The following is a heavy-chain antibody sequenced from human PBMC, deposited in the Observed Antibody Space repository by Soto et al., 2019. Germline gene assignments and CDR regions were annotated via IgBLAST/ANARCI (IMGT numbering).Heavy chain of an antibody. V-gene: IGHV3-53*01. Sequence: PGGSLRLSCSASGFTVSSNYMSWVRQAPGKGLEWVSVIYSGGSTYYADSVKGRFTISRDNSKNTLYLQMNSLRAEDTAVYYCARDRKILTGYHSYYYQGMDVWGQGTTVTVS. CDR1: GFTVSSNY. CDR2: IYSGGST. J-gene: IGHJ6*02. D-gene: IGHD3-9*01. CDR3: ARDRKILTGYHSYYYQGMDV.